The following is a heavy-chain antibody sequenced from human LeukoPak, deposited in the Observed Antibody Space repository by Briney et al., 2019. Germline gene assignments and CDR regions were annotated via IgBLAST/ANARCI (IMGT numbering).Heavy chain of an antibody. J-gene: IGHJ5*01. CDR3: GRGLYWNRLPVSWFEP. D-gene: IGHD1-1*01. V-gene: IGHV1-18*01. CDR1: GYTFTSYG. CDR2: ISDYSGNT. Sequence: GSVKVSCKASGYTFTSYGISWVRQAPGQGREWMGWISDYSGNTNYAQKLQGRVTMTTDTETSTAYMEQRSMRSDDTAVYYCGRGLYWNRLPVSWFEPRGPGNLVNGSS.